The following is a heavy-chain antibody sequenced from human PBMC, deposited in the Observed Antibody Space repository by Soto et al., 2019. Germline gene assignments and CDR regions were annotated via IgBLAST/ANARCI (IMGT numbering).Heavy chain of an antibody. CDR2: IRSKAYGGTT. D-gene: IGHD2-8*01. Sequence: GGSLRLSCTASVFTFGYYAMSWVRQAPGKGLEWVGFIRSKAYGGTTEYAASVKGRFTISRDDSKSIAYLQMNSLKTEDTAVYYCTRDYCTNGVCYSYYYYGMDVWGQGTTVTVSS. V-gene: IGHV3-49*04. CDR1: VFTFGYYA. J-gene: IGHJ6*02. CDR3: TRDYCTNGVCYSYYYYGMDV.